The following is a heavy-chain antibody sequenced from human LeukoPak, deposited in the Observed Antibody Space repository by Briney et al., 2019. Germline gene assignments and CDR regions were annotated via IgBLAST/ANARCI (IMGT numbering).Heavy chain of an antibody. V-gene: IGHV4-59*01. CDR1: GGSISSSY. CDR2: MYYSGST. D-gene: IGHD5-12*01. J-gene: IGHJ4*02. Sequence: SETLSLTCTVSGGSISSSYWSWIRQPPGKGLEWIGYMYYSGSTKYNPSLKSRVTMSEDTSQNQFSLKLSSVTAADTAVYHCARVSVSGYGYYYFDYWEQGTLVTVSS. CDR3: ARVSVSGYGYYYFDY.